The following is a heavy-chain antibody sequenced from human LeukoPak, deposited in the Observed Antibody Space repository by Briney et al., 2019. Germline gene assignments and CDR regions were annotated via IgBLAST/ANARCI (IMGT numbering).Heavy chain of an antibody. CDR3: ARGPENGYQLLLKHPDWFDP. D-gene: IGHD2-2*01. Sequence: GASVKVSCKASGYTFTSYGITWVRQAPGQGLEWMGWISAYNGNTNYAQKLQGRVTMTTDTSTSTAYMELRSLRSDDTAVYYCARGPENGYQLLLKHPDWFDPWGQGTLVTVSS. V-gene: IGHV1-18*01. CDR1: GYTFTSYG. J-gene: IGHJ5*02. CDR2: ISAYNGNT.